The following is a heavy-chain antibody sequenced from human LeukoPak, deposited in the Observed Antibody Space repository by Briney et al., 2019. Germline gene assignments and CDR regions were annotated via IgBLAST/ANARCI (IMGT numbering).Heavy chain of an antibody. CDR1: GGTFSSYA. CDR2: IIPIFDTA. J-gene: IGHJ3*02. CDR3: ARAAQVSDAFDI. V-gene: IGHV1-69*05. Sequence: ASVKVSCEASGGTFSSYAISWVRQAPGQGLEWMGGIIPIFDTANYAQKFQGRVTITTDESTSTAYMELSSLRSEDTAVYYCARAAQVSDAFDIWGQGTMVTVSS. D-gene: IGHD1-14*01.